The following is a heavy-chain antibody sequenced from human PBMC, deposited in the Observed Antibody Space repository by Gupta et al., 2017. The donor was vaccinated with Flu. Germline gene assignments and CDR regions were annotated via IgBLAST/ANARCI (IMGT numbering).Heavy chain of an antibody. Sequence: EVQLLESGGDLVQPGGSLRVACAASGSTFGRPAMSWVRQVPGKGLEWVSSISGGGGKTFYADSVKGRFTIFRENSKNTLFLEMNSLRAEDTAVYYCAKDDPETAGEYELDHWGQGTLVTVSS. J-gene: IGHJ4*02. CDR2: ISGGGGKT. D-gene: IGHD2-21*02. CDR3: AKDDPETAGEYELDH. V-gene: IGHV3-23*01. CDR1: GSTFGRPA.